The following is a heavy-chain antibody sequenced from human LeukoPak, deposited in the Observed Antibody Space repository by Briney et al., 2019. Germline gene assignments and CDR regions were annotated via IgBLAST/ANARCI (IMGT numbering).Heavy chain of an antibody. D-gene: IGHD3-10*01. J-gene: IGHJ4*02. Sequence: GGSLRLSCAASGFTVSTNYMTWVRQAPGKGLEWVSITYSGGSTYYADSVKGRFTISRDNSRNTQYLQMNSLKAEDTAVYYCTRYGAGTQYDYWGQGTLVTVSS. CDR2: TYSGGST. V-gene: IGHV3-66*01. CDR1: GFTVSTNY. CDR3: TRYGAGTQYDY.